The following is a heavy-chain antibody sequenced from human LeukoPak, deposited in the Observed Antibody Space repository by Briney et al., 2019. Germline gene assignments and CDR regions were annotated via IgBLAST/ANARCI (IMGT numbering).Heavy chain of an antibody. J-gene: IGHJ3*02. CDR3: ASRTPYYYDSSGYYVDI. Sequence: PSETLSLTCTVSGGSISSGDHYWSWIRQPPGKGLEWIGYIYYSGSTYYNPSLKSRVTISVDTSKNQFSLKLSSVTAADTAVYYCASRTPYYYDSSGYYVDIWGQGTMVTVSS. CDR2: IYYSGST. CDR1: GGSISSGDHY. D-gene: IGHD3-22*01. V-gene: IGHV4-30-4*01.